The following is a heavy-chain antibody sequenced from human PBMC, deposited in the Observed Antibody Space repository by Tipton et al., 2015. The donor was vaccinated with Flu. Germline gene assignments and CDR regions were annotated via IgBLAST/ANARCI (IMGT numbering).Heavy chain of an antibody. J-gene: IGHJ3*01. CDR1: GFIFRSHT. D-gene: IGHD3-22*01. Sequence: SLRLSCAASGFIFRSHTMHWVRQAPGKGLEWVAGRDYDEINEYYADSVKGRFTVSRDNSKNTLYLQMNSLRAEDTAVYYCAREASDTSDHAAGGFDVWGQGAMLTVSS. CDR3: AREASDTSDHAAGGFDV. V-gene: IGHV3-30-3*01. CDR2: RDYDEINE.